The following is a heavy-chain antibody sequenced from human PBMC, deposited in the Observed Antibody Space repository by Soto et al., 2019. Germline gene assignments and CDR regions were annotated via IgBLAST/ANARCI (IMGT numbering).Heavy chain of an antibody. CDR1: GGSISSSNW. J-gene: IGHJ4*02. Sequence: QVQLQESGPGLVKPSGTLSLTCAVSGGSISSSNWWSWVRHPPRKGLEWMGAIYNSGSTNYNPSLKSRVTISVDKSKDPVALKLSSVTAAGTAVYYCARSRKGSDFDYWGQGTLVTVSS. CDR2: IYNSGST. CDR3: ARSRKGSDFDY. V-gene: IGHV4-4*02.